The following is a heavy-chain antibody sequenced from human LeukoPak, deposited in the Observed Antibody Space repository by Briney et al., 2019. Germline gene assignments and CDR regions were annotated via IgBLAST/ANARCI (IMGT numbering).Heavy chain of an antibody. Sequence: ETLSLTRTVSGGSISSSNSYWGWIRQPPGQGLEWIGTVFYSGSPYYNPSLKSRVTISMDTSKNQFSLNLTSVTAADTAVYYCARGAFDLWGRGTLATVSS. CDR1: GGSISSSNSY. CDR3: ARGAFDL. J-gene: IGHJ2*01. V-gene: IGHV4-39*07. CDR2: VFYSGSP.